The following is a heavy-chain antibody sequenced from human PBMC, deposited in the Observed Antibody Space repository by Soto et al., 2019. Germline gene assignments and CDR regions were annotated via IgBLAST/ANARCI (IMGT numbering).Heavy chain of an antibody. Sequence: QVQLVQSGAEVKKPGSSVKVSCKASGGTFSSYTFSWVRQAPGQGLEWMGRIIPVLGIANHAQKFQGRVTNNAYKSASTAYMDVSSLRSADTAVYDCVRSPHESSDPSFDYWGQGTLVTVSA. V-gene: IGHV1-69*02. CDR1: GGTFSSYT. CDR2: IIPVLGIA. CDR3: VRSPHESSDPSFDY. J-gene: IGHJ4*02. D-gene: IGHD3-22*01.